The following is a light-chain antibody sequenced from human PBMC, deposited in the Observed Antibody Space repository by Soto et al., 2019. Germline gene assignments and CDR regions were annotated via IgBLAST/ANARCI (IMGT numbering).Light chain of an antibody. Sequence: AIRMTQSPSSFSASTGDRVTITCRASQGFTSYLAWYQQKPGTAPKLLIYGASTSQSGVPSRFSGSGSGTDFTLTISGLQSEDFATYYCQQYYSYPRTFGQGAKVEIK. J-gene: IGKJ1*01. V-gene: IGKV1-8*01. CDR2: GAS. CDR1: QGFTSY. CDR3: QQYYSYPRT.